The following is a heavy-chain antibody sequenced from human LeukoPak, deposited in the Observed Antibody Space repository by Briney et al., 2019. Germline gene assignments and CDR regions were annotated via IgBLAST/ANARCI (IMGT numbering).Heavy chain of an antibody. CDR1: VGSFSGSY. V-gene: IGHV4-34*01. J-gene: IGHJ6*03. Sequence: SETLSLTYAVYVGSFSGSYWCWMPQPPGKGLECIGEINHSGGTNYNPSLKSRVTISVDTSKNQSSLKLSSMTAADTAVYYWARSGQNSSSWYYDYYYMDVWGKGTTVTISS. D-gene: IGHD6-13*01. CDR2: INHSGGT. CDR3: ARSGQNSSSWYYDYYYMDV.